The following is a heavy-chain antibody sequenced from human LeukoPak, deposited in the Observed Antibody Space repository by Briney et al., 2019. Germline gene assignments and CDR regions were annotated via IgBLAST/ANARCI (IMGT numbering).Heavy chain of an antibody. CDR3: ARAQYSSGCYSFDY. D-gene: IGHD6-19*01. Sequence: GASVKVSCKASGYTFTSCAMNWVRQAPGQGLEWMGWINTNTGNPTYAQGFTGRFVFSLDTSVSTAYLQISSLKAEDTAVYYCARAQYSSGCYSFDYWGQGTLVTVSS. CDR2: INTNTGNP. CDR1: GYTFTSCA. J-gene: IGHJ4*02. V-gene: IGHV7-4-1*02.